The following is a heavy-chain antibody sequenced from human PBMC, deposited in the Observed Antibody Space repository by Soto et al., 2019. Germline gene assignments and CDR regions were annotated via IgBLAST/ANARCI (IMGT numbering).Heavy chain of an antibody. CDR3: ARSRKRGWDYYYYGMDV. D-gene: IGHD6-19*01. J-gene: IGHJ6*02. CDR2: IWYDGSNK. V-gene: IGHV3-33*01. CDR1: GFTFSSYG. Sequence: GGSLRLSCAASGFTFSSYGMHWVRQAPGKGLEWVAVIWYDGSNKYYADSVKGRFTISRDNSKNTLYLQMNSLRDEDTAVYYCARSRKRGWDYYYYGMDVWGQGTTVTVSS.